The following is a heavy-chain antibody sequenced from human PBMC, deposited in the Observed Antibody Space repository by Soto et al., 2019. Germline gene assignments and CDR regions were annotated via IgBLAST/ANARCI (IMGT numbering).Heavy chain of an antibody. CDR1: GDSVSTNSAT. CDR2: TYLRSKWYN. Sequence: SQTLSLACVISGDSVSTNSATWNWIRQSPSRGLEWLGRTYLRSKWYNEYAVSVKSRIAIRPDTSENLFSLQLSSVTPEDTAVYFCATAAAAFDGFGLWGQGTVVPVSS. CDR3: ATAAAAFDGFGL. J-gene: IGHJ3*01. V-gene: IGHV6-1*01. D-gene: IGHD6-25*01.